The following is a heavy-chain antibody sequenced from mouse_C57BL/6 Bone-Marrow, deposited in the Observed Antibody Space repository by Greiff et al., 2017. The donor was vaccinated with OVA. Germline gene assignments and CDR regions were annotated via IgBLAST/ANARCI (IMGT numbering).Heavy chain of an antibody. Sequence: EVQGVESGGGLVQPGGSLKLSCAASGFTFSDYGMAWVRQAPRKGLEWVAFISNLAYSIYYADTVTGRFTISRENAKNTLYLEMSSLRSEDTAMYYCARHDGYYFDYWGQGTTLTVSS. D-gene: IGHD2-3*01. CDR2: ISNLAYSI. V-gene: IGHV5-15*01. CDR3: ARHDGYYFDY. J-gene: IGHJ2*01. CDR1: GFTFSDYG.